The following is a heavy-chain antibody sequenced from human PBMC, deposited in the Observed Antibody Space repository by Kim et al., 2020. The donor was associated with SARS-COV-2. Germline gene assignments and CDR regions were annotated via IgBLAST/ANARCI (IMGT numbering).Heavy chain of an antibody. J-gene: IGHJ4*02. V-gene: IGHV3-30*04. Sequence: GGSLRLSCAASGFTFSSYAMHWVRQAPGKGLEWVAVISYDGSNKYYADSVKGRITISRDNSKNTLYLQMNSLRAEDTAVYYCARDDRGSSRWYPKLDYWGQETLVTVSS. CDR2: ISYDGSNK. CDR1: GFTFSSYA. D-gene: IGHD6-13*01. CDR3: ARDDRGSSRWYPKLDY.